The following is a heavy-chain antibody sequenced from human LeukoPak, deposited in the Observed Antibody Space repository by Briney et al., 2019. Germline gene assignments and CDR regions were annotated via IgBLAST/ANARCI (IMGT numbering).Heavy chain of an antibody. V-gene: IGHV4-59*08. Sequence: PSETLSLTCTVSGGSISSYYWSWIRQPPGKGLEWIGYIYYSGSTNYNPSLKSRVTISVDTSKNQFSLKLSSVTAADTAVYYCAREGGNSGLRFDPWGQGTLVTVSS. CDR1: GGSISSYY. D-gene: IGHD4-23*01. J-gene: IGHJ5*02. CDR2: IYYSGST. CDR3: AREGGNSGLRFDP.